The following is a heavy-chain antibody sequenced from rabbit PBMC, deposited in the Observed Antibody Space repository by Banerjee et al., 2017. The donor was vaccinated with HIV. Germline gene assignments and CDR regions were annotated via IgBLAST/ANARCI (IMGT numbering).Heavy chain of an antibody. CDR1: GFSFTNKYV. D-gene: IGHD6-1*01. Sequence: QEQLEESGGDLVKPEGSLTLTCTASGFSFTNKYVMCWVRQAPGKGLESVACIITSSGSIWYASWVNGRFTISKTSSTTVTLQMTSLTAADTATYFCALAGYPNYGYARYFNLWGQGTLVTVS. V-gene: IGHV1S45*01. CDR2: IITSSGSI. J-gene: IGHJ4*01. CDR3: ALAGYPNYGYARYFNL.